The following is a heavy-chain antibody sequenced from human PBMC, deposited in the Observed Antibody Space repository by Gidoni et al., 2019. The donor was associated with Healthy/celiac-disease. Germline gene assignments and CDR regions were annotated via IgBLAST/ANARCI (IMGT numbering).Heavy chain of an antibody. V-gene: IGHV3-23*04. CDR2: ISGSGGRP. Sequence: EVQLVESGGGWVQPGGSLRRTWAASGFTCSSEARSWVRQAPGKGLEWVSAISGSGGRPSSADSVKGRFTISSDNSKHTLYLQMNRLRAEDTAVYSCAKDCIKRELPYYFDYWGQGTLVTVSS. CDR1: GFTCSSEA. J-gene: IGHJ4*02. D-gene: IGHD1-26*01. CDR3: AKDCIKRELPYYFDY.